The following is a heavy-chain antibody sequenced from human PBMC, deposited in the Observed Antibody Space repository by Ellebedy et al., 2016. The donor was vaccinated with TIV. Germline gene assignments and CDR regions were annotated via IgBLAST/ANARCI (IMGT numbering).Heavy chain of an antibody. CDR2: INQDGSEK. J-gene: IGHJ4*02. Sequence: GESLKISCAASGFTFSNYWMTWVRQAPGKGLEWVANINQDGSEKYYVDSVKGRFTISRDNAKNSLYLQMNSLRAEDTAVYYCARPLYSGSYYYDYFDYWGQGTLVTVSS. CDR1: GFTFSNYW. V-gene: IGHV3-7*01. CDR3: ARPLYSGSYYYDYFDY. D-gene: IGHD1-26*01.